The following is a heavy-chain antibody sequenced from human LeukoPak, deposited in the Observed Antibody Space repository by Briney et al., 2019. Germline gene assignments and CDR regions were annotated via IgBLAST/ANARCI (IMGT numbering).Heavy chain of an antibody. CDR1: GFTFSDYA. D-gene: IGHD4-17*01. V-gene: IGHV3-23*01. Sequence: PGGSLRLSCAASGFTFSDYALTWVRQAPGKGLEWISAIRGTGGTTYYADPVKGRCTISRDNSRNTVYLQMDSLRAEDTALYFCGKDPNGDYVGAFDFWGPGTMVTVSS. J-gene: IGHJ3*01. CDR3: GKDPNGDYVGAFDF. CDR2: IRGTGGTT.